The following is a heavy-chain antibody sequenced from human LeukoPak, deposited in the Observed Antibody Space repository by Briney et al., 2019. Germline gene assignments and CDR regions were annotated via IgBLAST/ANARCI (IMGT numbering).Heavy chain of an antibody. D-gene: IGHD3-16*01. CDR2: IKQDGSEK. V-gene: IGHV3-7*01. Sequence: GGSLRLSCAASGFTFSSYWMSWVRQAPGKGLEWVANIKQDGSEKHYVDSVKGRFTISRDNAKNSLYLQMNSLRAEDTAVYYCARVAVWVADYFDYWGQGTLVTVSS. CDR1: GFTFSSYW. J-gene: IGHJ4*02. CDR3: ARVAVWVADYFDY.